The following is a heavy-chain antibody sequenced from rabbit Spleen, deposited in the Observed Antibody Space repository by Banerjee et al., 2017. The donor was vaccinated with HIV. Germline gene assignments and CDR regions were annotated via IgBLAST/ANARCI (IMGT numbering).Heavy chain of an antibody. V-gene: IGHV1S40*01. CDR3: ARDTGTSFSSYGMDL. CDR2: IAGDSSGFT. Sequence: QSLEESGGDLVKPGVSLTLTCTASGFSFSSNEYMCWVRQAPGKGLEWISCIAGDSSGFTYSATWAKGRFTCSKTSSTTVTLQMTSLTVADTATYFCARDTGTSFSSYGMDLWGPGTLVTVS. CDR1: GFSFSSNEY. D-gene: IGHD7-1*01. J-gene: IGHJ6*01.